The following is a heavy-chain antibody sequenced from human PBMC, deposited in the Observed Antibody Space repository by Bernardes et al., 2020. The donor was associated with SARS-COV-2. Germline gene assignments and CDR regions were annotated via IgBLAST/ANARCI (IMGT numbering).Heavy chain of an antibody. CDR1: GGSLSGYY. J-gene: IGHJ5*02. CDR2: VNQSGNT. V-gene: IGHV4-34*01. Sequence: SETLSLTRAVYGGSLSGYYWTWIRQPPGKGLEWIGDVNQSGNTNYNPSLKSRVVISLDTSKNQFSLELSSVTAADTSVYYCARGRRNWFDPWGQGTLVTVSS. CDR3: ARGRRNWFDP.